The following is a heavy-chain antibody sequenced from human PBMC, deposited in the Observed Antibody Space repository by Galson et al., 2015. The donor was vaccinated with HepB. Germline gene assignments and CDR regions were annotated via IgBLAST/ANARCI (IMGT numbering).Heavy chain of an antibody. V-gene: IGHV3-9*01. Sequence: PLRLSCAASGFTFDDYAMHWVRQAPGKGLEWVSGISWNSGSIGYADSVKGRFTISRDNAKNSLYLQMNSLRDEDTALYYCAKDMRNYDTLPYYGMDVWGQGTTVTVSS. CDR1: GFTFDDYA. J-gene: IGHJ6*02. CDR3: AKDMRNYDTLPYYGMDV. D-gene: IGHD3-22*01. CDR2: ISWNSGSI.